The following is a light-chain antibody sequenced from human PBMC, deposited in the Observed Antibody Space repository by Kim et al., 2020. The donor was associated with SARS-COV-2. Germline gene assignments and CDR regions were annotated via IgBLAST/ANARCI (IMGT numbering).Light chain of an antibody. Sequence: DIQMTQSPSSLSASVGDRVTITCRASQDIGNNLDWCQQKPGKAPKRLIYVASSLQSGVPSRFSGSGSGTEFTLTISSLQPEDFATYYCLEHDTSPHTFGQGTKVEIK. V-gene: IGKV1-17*01. CDR1: QDIGNN. CDR3: LEHDTSPHT. J-gene: IGKJ1*01. CDR2: VAS.